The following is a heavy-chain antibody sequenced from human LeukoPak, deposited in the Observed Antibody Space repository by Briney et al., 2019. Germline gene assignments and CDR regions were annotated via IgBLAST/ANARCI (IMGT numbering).Heavy chain of an antibody. CDR2: INPSGGST. J-gene: IGHJ6*02. CDR3: ARDAGYCSSTSCPRYGMDV. CDR1: GYTFTGYY. D-gene: IGHD2-2*03. Sequence: ASVKVSCKASGYTFTGYYMHWVRQAPGQGLEWMGIINPSGGSTSYAQKFQGRVTMTRDTSTSTVYMELSGLRSEDTAVYYCARDAGYCSSTSCPRYGMDVWGQGTTVTVSS. V-gene: IGHV1-46*01.